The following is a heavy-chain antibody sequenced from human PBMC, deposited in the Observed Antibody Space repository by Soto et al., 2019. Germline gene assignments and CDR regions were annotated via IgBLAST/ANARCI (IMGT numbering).Heavy chain of an antibody. J-gene: IGHJ5*01. V-gene: IGHV4-30-4*01. CDR3: ARGRYCLTGRCFPNWFDS. Sequence: SEALSLSCSVSGDSISNLDYFWAWIRQPPGQALEYIGYIYKSATTYYNPSFESRVAISVDTSKSQFSLNVTSVTAADTAVYFCARGRYCLTGRCFPNWFDSWGQGALVTVSS. CDR2: IYKSATT. D-gene: IGHD7-27*01. CDR1: GDSISNLDYF.